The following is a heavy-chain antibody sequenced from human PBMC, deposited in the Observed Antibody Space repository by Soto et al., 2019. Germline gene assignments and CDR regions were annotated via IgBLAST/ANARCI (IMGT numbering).Heavy chain of an antibody. CDR3: ARDLRKQLVRFYYYYGMDV. CDR1: GFTFSSYS. D-gene: IGHD6-6*01. Sequence: GGSLRLSCAASGFTFSSYSMNWVRRAPGKGLEWVSYISSSSTIYYADSVKGRFTISRDNAKNSLYLQMNSLRDEDTAVYYCARDLRKQLVRFYYYYGMDVWGQGTTVTVSS. CDR2: ISSSSTI. J-gene: IGHJ6*02. V-gene: IGHV3-48*02.